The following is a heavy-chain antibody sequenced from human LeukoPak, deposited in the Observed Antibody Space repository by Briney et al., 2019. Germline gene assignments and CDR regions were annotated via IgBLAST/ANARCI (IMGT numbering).Heavy chain of an antibody. Sequence: ASVKVSCKASGGTFSSYTISWVRQAPGQGLEWMGRIIPILGIANYAQKFQGRVTITADKSTSTAYMELSSLRFEDTAVYYCARSAVVVPAAWAWGQGTLVTVSS. CDR1: GGTFSSYT. D-gene: IGHD2-2*01. V-gene: IGHV1-69*02. CDR2: IIPILGIA. CDR3: ARSAVVVPAAWA. J-gene: IGHJ4*02.